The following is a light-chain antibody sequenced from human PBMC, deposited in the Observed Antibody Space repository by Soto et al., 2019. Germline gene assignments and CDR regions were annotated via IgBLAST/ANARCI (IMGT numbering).Light chain of an antibody. CDR3: QKYNSAPQT. J-gene: IGKJ1*01. Sequence: DIQMTQSPSSLSASVGDRVTITCRASQGISNYLAWYQQKPGKVPKLLIYAASTLQAGVPSRFSGTGSGTDFTLTISSLQPEDVATYYCQKYNSAPQTFGQGTNVDIK. V-gene: IGKV1-27*01. CDR2: AAS. CDR1: QGISNY.